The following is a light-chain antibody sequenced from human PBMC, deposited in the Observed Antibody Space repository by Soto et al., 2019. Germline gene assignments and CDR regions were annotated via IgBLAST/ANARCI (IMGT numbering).Light chain of an antibody. J-gene: IGKJ2*01. V-gene: IGKV3-11*01. CDR1: QSVSSF. CDR2: DVS. Sequence: VLAQSPVTLSLSPGERATLSCKASQSVSSFLAWYQQKPGQAPRLLIYDVSNRAAGIPARFSGSGSGTDFTLTISSLEPEDFAVYYCQQRTDWPPVYTFGQGTKVDIK. CDR3: QQRTDWPPVYT.